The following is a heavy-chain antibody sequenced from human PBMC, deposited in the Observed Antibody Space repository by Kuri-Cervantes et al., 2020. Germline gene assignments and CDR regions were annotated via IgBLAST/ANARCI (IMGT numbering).Heavy chain of an antibody. CDR3: ARDQGAFDI. V-gene: IGHV3-33*01. CDR1: GFTFSTYG. Sequence: GGSLRLSCAASGFTFSTYGMHWVRQAPGKGLEWVAVIWYDGSKKNYADSVKGRFTISRDSSKNTLYLQMNSLRAEDTAVYYCARDQGAFDIWGQGTMVTVSS. J-gene: IGHJ3*02. CDR2: IWYDGSKK.